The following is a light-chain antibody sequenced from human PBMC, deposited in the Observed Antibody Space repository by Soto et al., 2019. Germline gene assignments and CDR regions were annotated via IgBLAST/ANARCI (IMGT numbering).Light chain of an antibody. CDR3: NSFRVNRLYV. V-gene: IGLV2-23*02. J-gene: IGLJ1*01. CDR2: EVT. Sequence: QSVLTQPASVSGSPGQSITISCTGTSSDVGFYNLVSWYQHRPGKAPKLIIYEVTHRPAGISDRFSASKSGNTASLTISGLQAEDEGDYYCNSFRVNRLYVFGTGTKVTVL. CDR1: SSDVGFYNL.